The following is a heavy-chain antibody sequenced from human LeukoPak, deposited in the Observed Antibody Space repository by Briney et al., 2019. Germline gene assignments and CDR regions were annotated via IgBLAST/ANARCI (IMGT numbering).Heavy chain of an antibody. CDR1: GFTFSNYG. V-gene: IGHV3-30*02. CDR2: TRYDGNNK. CDR3: TTGYGSGSYYNSADFDY. D-gene: IGHD3-10*01. Sequence: GGSLRLSCAASGFTFSNYGMHWVRQAPGKGLEWVAFTRYDGNNKYYADSVKGRFTIFRDNSKNTLYLQMNSLKTEDTAVYYCTTGYGSGSYYNSADFDYWGQGTLVTVSS. J-gene: IGHJ4*02.